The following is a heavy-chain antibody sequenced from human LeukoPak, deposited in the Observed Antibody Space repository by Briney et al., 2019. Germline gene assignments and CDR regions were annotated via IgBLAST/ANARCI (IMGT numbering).Heavy chain of an antibody. CDR3: AKDHPRLSPYCSSTSCTDYFDY. V-gene: IGHV3-30*18. CDR1: GFTFSSYG. D-gene: IGHD2-2*01. Sequence: GGSLRLSCAASGFTFSSYGMHWVRQAPGKGLEWVAVISYDGSNKYYADSVKGRFTISRDNSKNTLYLQMNSLRAEDTAVYYCAKDHPRLSPYCSSTSCTDYFDYWGQGTLVTVSS. J-gene: IGHJ4*02. CDR2: ISYDGSNK.